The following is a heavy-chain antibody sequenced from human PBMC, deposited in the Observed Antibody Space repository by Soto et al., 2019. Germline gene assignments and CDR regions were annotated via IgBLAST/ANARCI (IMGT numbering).Heavy chain of an antibody. CDR2: ISSTGVGT. CDR3: ARRARPDFYYMDV. J-gene: IGHJ6*03. D-gene: IGHD6-6*01. Sequence: EVQLAESGGGLAQPGGSLRLSCAASGFTLSGYAMDWVRQAPGKGLEYVSGISSTGVGTYYANSVQGRFTISRDNSKNTVYLQKGGMRPEDMAVYYCARRARPDFYYMDVWGKGTTVTVSS. V-gene: IGHV3-64*01. CDR1: GFTLSGYA.